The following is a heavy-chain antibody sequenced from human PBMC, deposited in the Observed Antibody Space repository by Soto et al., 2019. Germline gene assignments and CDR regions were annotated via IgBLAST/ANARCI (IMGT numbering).Heavy chain of an antibody. J-gene: IGHJ4*02. CDR3: ARATIEVARNPGGFDY. CDR2: IIPIFGTA. CDR1: GGTFSSYA. Sequence: SVKVSCKASGGTFSSYAISWVRQAPGQGLEWMGGIIPIFGTANYAQKFQGRVTITADKSTSTAYMELSSLRSEDTAVYYCARATIEVARNPGGFDYWGQGTPVTVSS. D-gene: IGHD6-19*01. V-gene: IGHV1-69*06.